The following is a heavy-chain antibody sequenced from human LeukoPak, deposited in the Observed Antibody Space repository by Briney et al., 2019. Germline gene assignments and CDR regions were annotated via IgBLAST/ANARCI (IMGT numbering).Heavy chain of an antibody. J-gene: IGHJ4*02. CDR3: ARHTGSLYDFWSGYIDY. CDR2: ISPYNDNA. V-gene: IGHV1-18*01. CDR1: GYTFTRDY. D-gene: IGHD3-3*01. Sequence: ASVTVSCTASGYTFTRDYITWVRQAPGQGLEWMGWISPYNDNANYGQKAQGRVTMTTDTSTRTAYMELRSLRSDDTAVYYCARHTGSLYDFWSGYIDYWGQGTLVTVSS.